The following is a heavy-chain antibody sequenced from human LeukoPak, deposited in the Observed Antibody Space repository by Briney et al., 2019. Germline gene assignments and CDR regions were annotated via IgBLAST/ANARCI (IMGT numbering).Heavy chain of an antibody. J-gene: IGHJ4*02. CDR2: INSDGSRT. V-gene: IGHV3-74*01. D-gene: IGHD3-22*01. Sequence: GGSLRLSCAASGFTFSSYWMHWVRHAPGKGLVWVSRINSDGSRTSYADSVKGRFTISRDNAKNTLYLQMNSLRAEDTAVYYCARKFYYDSSGYLTFDYWGQGTLVTVSS. CDR1: GFTFSSYW. CDR3: ARKFYYDSSGYLTFDY.